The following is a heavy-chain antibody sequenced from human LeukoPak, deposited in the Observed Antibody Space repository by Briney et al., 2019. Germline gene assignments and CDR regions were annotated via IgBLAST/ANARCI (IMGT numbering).Heavy chain of an antibody. V-gene: IGHV4-30-4*08. CDR3: ARTPYCSSTSCYHYYYYYMDV. Sequence: SSQTLSLTCTVSAGSSSSVDYYWSWIRQPPGKGLERNGYIYYSGSTYYNPSLKSRITISVDTSKNQFSLKLSSVTAADTAVYYCARTPYCSSTSCYHYYYYYMDVWGKGTTVTVSS. CDR2: IYYSGST. J-gene: IGHJ6*03. D-gene: IGHD2-2*01. CDR1: AGSSSSVDYY.